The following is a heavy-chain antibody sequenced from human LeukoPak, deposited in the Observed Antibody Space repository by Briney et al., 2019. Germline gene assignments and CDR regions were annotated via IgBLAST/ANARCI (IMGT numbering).Heavy chain of an antibody. D-gene: IGHD3-22*01. Sequence: SETLSLTWAVYGGSFSGFFWSRIRQPPGKGLEWIGYIYYSGSTYYNPSLKSRITMSVDTSKNQFSLKLSSVTAADTAVYYCATHSSSYSYFDYWGQGTLVTVSS. J-gene: IGHJ4*02. CDR1: GGSFSGFF. CDR2: IYYSGST. CDR3: ATHSSSYSYFDY. V-gene: IGHV4-59*06.